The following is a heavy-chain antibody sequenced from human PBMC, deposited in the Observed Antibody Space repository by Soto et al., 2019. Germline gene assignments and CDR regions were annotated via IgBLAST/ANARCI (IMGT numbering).Heavy chain of an antibody. Sequence: GGSLRLSCAASGFTFSSYGMHWVRQAPGKGLEWVAVIWYDGSNKYYADSVKGRFTISRDISKNTLYLQMNSLRPEDTAVYYWARTHYYYHYMDGWGKGTTVTVAS. V-gene: IGHV3-33*01. CDR1: GFTFSSYG. CDR2: IWYDGSNK. J-gene: IGHJ6*03. CDR3: ARTHYYYHYMDG.